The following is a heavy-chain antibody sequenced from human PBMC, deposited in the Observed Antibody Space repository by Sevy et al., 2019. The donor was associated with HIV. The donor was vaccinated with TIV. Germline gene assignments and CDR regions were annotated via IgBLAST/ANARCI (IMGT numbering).Heavy chain of an antibody. D-gene: IGHD3-22*01. CDR1: GGSISGVGYS. Sequence: SETLSLTCTVSGGSISGVGYSWSWIRQPPGKGLEWIGYIYHTGSTYYNPSLKSRVTISVDTSKNQFSLRLSSVTAADTAIDYCASERFYYDSRGPTYYYYYGLDVWGQGTTVTVSS. CDR3: ASERFYYDSRGPTYYYYYGLDV. V-gene: IGHV4-30-2*01. J-gene: IGHJ6*02. CDR2: IYHTGST.